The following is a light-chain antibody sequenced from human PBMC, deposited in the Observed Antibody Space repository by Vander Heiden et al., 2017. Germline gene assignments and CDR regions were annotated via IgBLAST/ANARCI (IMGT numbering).Light chain of an antibody. Sequence: DIQITRSPSSLSASVGDRVTITCQASQTISNYLNWYQQKPGKAPQLLIYDASNLETGVPSRFSGSGSGTDFTFTISSLQPEDIATYYCQQYYALPPTFGRGTRVEIK. CDR1: QTISNY. CDR2: DAS. J-gene: IGKJ4*01. CDR3: QQYYALPPT. V-gene: IGKV1-33*01.